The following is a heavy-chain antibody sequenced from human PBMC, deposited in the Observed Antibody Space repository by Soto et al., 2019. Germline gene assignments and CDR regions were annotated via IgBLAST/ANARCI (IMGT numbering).Heavy chain of an antibody. V-gene: IGHV3-23*01. CDR3: AKRPITAAGFDD. J-gene: IGHJ4*02. Sequence: EVQLLESGGGLVQPGGSLRLSCAASGFTFSNYAMTWVRQAPGKGLEWVSVITGSGGGTYFVDSVKGRFTISRDNSKNPVYLQLNSLRAEDTAVYYCAKRPITAAGFDDWGQGTLVTVSS. CDR1: GFTFSNYA. D-gene: IGHD6-13*01. CDR2: ITGSGGGT.